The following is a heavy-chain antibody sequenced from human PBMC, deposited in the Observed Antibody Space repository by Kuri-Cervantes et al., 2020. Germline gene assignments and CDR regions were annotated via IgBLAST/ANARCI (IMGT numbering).Heavy chain of an antibody. CDR1: GFTFSSYG. V-gene: IGHV3-30*03. Sequence: GESLKISCAASGFTFSSYGMHWVRQAPGKGLEWVAVISYDGSNKYYADSVKGRFTISRDNSKNTLYLQMNSLRAEDTAVYYCAHSSGWYNGPLDYWGQGTLVTVSS. CDR3: AHSSGWYNGPLDY. D-gene: IGHD6-19*01. CDR2: ISYDGSNK. J-gene: IGHJ4*02.